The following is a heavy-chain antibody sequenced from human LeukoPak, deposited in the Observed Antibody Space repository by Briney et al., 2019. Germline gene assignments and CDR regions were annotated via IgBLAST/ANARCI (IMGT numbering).Heavy chain of an antibody. CDR2: IIPMLGKT. V-gene: IGHV1-69*04. D-gene: IGHD2-2*01. CDR1: GGTFDNYA. CDR3: ARGLFGGFAAAPFDH. J-gene: IGHJ4*02. Sequence: SVKVSCKASGGTFDNYAVNWVREAPGLGLEWMGRIIPMLGKTNSAQKFQDRVTFTADKSTGTAYMELTHLRPDDTAVYYCARGLFGGFAAAPFDHWGQGTLVTVSP.